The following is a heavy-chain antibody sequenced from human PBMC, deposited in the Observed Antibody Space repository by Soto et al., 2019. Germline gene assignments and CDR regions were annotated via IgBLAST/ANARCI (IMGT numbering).Heavy chain of an antibody. V-gene: IGHV4-39*01. CDR3: ARHLPYCGGDCYSLDY. CDR2: IYYSGST. CDR1: GGSISSRGYY. Sequence: PSETLPLTCTVSGGSISSRGYYWGWIRQPPRKGLEWIGTIYYSGSTYYNPSLKSRVTISVDTSKNQFSLKLSSVTAADTAVYYCARHLPYCGGDCYSLDYWGQGTLVTVSS. D-gene: IGHD2-21*02. J-gene: IGHJ4*02.